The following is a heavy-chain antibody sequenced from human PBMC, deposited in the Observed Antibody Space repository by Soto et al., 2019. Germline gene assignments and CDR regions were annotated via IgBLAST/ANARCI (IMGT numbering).Heavy chain of an antibody. V-gene: IGHV4-61*01. CDR1: GGSVSSGSYY. CDR3: ARDPGDYDHPQPPYYYYGMDV. D-gene: IGHD4-17*01. Sequence: QVQLQESGPGLVKPSETLSLTCTVSGGSVSSGSYYWSWIRQPPGKGLEWIGYIYYSGSTNYNPSLKSRVTISVDTSKNQFSLKLSSVTAADTAVYYCARDPGDYDHPQPPYYYYGMDVWGQGTTVTVSS. CDR2: IYYSGST. J-gene: IGHJ6*02.